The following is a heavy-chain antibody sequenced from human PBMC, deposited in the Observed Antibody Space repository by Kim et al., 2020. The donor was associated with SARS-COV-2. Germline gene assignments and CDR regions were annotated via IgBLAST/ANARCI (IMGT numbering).Heavy chain of an antibody. J-gene: IGHJ5*02. CDR2: ISSSSSTI. Sequence: GGSLRLSCAASGFTFSSYSMNWVRQAPGKGLEWVSYISSSSSTIYYADSVKGRFTISRDNAKNSLYLQMNSLRAEDTAVYYCARGEPDYDILTGYFSWGQGTLVTVSS. CDR3: ARGEPDYDILTGYFS. V-gene: IGHV3-48*04. D-gene: IGHD3-9*01. CDR1: GFTFSSYS.